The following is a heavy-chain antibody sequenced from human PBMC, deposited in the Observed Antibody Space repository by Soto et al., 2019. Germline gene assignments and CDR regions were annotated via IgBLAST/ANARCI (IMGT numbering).Heavy chain of an antibody. CDR3: AREGTPYCTGSSFFRPVDH. CDR2: INGDGSIT. Sequence: EVQLVESGGGLVQPGGSLRLSCAASGFTFNNYWMNWVRQVPGKGPECVSRINGDGSITSSAEAVKGRFTTSRANAKNTLFLQINSLIAEDTAVYSCAREGTPYCTGSSFFRPVDHWGQGIRVTVSS. J-gene: IGHJ4*02. D-gene: IGHD2-8*02. CDR1: GFTFNNYW. V-gene: IGHV3-74*01.